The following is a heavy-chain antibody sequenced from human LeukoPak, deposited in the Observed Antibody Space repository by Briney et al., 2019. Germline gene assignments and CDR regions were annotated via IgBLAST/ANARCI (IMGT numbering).Heavy chain of an antibody. CDR1: GGSFSGYY. Sequence: SETLSLTCAVYGGSFSGYYWSWIRQPPGKGLEWIGEINHSGSTNYNPPLKSRVTIPVDTSRNQFSLKLSSVTAADTAVYYCARAHTAGPISRQYDYWGQGTLVTVSS. J-gene: IGHJ4*02. V-gene: IGHV4-34*01. D-gene: IGHD2-8*02. CDR2: INHSGST. CDR3: ARAHTAGPISRQYDY.